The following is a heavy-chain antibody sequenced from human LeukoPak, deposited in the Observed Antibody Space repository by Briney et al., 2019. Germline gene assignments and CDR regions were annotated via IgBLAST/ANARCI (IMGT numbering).Heavy chain of an antibody. J-gene: IGHJ5*02. D-gene: IGHD5-24*01. CDR3: ARGRLDGWFDP. V-gene: IGHV4-59*01. CDR2: IYYSGST. CDR1: GGSISSYY. Sequence: PSETLSLTCTVSGGSISSYYWNWIRQPPGKGLEWIGYIYYSGSTNYNPSLGSRVTISVDTSKNQFSLKVSSVTAADTAVYYCARGRLDGWFDPWGQGTLVTVSS.